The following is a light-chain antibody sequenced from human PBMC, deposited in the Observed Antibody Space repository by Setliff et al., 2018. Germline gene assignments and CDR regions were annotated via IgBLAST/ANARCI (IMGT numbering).Light chain of an antibody. CDR2: DNN. CDR3: GTWDSSLSADV. Sequence: QSALTQPPSVSAAPGQKVTISCSGSSSNIGNNYVSWYQQLPGTAPKLLIYDNNKRPSGIPDRFSGSKSGTSATLGISGLQTGDEADYYCGTWDSSLSADVFGTGTKATVL. V-gene: IGLV1-51*01. CDR1: SSNIGNNY. J-gene: IGLJ1*01.